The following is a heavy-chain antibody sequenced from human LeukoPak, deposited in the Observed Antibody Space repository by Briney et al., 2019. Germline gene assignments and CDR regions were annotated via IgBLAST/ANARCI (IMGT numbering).Heavy chain of an antibody. J-gene: IGHJ4*02. Sequence: GASVKVSCMALEYTFTDYYIHWVRQAPGQGLEGMGWINPKSGSGDTNYARKFQGRITMTTDTSTTTAYLELSRLKSDDTAVYYCAKGHYDGDHPHYEGGSVDSWGQGTHITVSS. CDR1: EYTFTDYY. CDR2: INPKSGSGDT. D-gene: IGHD2-21*01. V-gene: IGHV1-2*02. CDR3: AKGHYDGDHPHYEGGSVDS.